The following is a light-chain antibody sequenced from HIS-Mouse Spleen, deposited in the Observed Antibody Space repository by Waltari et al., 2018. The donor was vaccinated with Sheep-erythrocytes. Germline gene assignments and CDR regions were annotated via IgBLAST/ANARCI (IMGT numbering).Light chain of an antibody. V-gene: IGLV2-23*01. Sequence: QSALTQPASVSGSPGQSITISCTGTSSDVGSYNLVSWYQKHPGKAPKLMLYEGTKRPSGVSNRFSGSKSGNTASLTISGLQAEDEADYYCCSDAGSSTLVFGGGTKLTVL. CDR3: CSDAGSSTLV. CDR2: EGT. CDR1: SSDVGSYNL. J-gene: IGLJ2*01.